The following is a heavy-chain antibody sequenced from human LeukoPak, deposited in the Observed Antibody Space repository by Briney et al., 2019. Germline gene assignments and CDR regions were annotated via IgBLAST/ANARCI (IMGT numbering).Heavy chain of an antibody. J-gene: IGHJ4*02. CDR3: AAQYSGYVRLDY. V-gene: IGHV4-34*01. CDR1: GGSFSGYY. CDR2: ISHSGST. D-gene: IGHD5-12*01. Sequence: SQTLSLTCAVYGGSFSGYYWSWIRQPPGKGLEWIGEISHSGSTNYNPSLKSRVTISVDTSKNQFSLKLSSVTAADTAVYYCAAQYSGYVRLDYWGQGTLVTVSS.